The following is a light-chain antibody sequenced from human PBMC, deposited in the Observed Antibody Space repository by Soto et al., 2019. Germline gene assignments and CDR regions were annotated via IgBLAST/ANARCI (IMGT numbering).Light chain of an antibody. Sequence: MTPTPSALPLSPPARAPLSCRASQSVSNNLAWYQQKPGQAPRLLIYSASTRATGIPARFSGSGSGTEFTLTISSLQSEDLAVYYCQQYAAWPAFGGGTKVDIK. J-gene: IGKJ4*01. CDR3: QQYAAWPA. V-gene: IGKV3-15*01. CDR1: QSVSNN. CDR2: SAS.